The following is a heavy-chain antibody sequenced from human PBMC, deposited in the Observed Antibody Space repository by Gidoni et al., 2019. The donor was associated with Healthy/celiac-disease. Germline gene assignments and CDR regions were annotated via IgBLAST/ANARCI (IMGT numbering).Heavy chain of an antibody. CDR1: GFTFSNAW. CDR2: IKSKTDGGTT. D-gene: IGHD3-10*01. V-gene: IGHV3-15*01. CDR3: TTEGAGGYYYYGMDV. J-gene: IGHJ6*02. Sequence: EVQLVESGGGLVKPGGSLRLSCAASGFTFSNAWMSWVRQAPGKGLEWVGRIKSKTDGGTTDYAAPVKGRFTISRDDSKNTLYLQMNSLKTEDTAVYYCTTEGAGGYYYYGMDVWGQGTTVTVSS.